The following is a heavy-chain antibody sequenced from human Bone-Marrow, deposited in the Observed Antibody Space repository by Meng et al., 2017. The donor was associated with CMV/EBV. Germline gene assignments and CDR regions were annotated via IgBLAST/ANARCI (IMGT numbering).Heavy chain of an antibody. J-gene: IGHJ6*02. CDR2: ISYDGSNK. Sequence: GGSLRLSCAASGFTFSSYAMHWVRQAPGKGLEWVAVISYDGSNKYYADSVKGRFTISRDNSKNTLLLQMNSLRAEDTAVYYCARFRRYCNSTTCYTSYGMDVWGRGTTVTVSS. D-gene: IGHD2/OR15-2a*01. CDR3: ARFRRYCNSTTCYTSYGMDV. V-gene: IGHV3-30-3*01. CDR1: GFTFSSYA.